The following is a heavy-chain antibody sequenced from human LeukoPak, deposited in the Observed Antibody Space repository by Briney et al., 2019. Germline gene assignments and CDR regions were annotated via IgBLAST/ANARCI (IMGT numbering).Heavy chain of an antibody. CDR3: TREVRSAWASFDP. Sequence: SETLSLTCAVSGGSISGSNWWTWIRQSPGKGLEWIGEMYHSGSSNYNPSLKSRVSISVDTSKNQFSLKLSSVTAADTAVYYCTREVRSAWASFDPWGQGTLVIVSS. J-gene: IGHJ5*02. D-gene: IGHD1-26*01. V-gene: IGHV4-4*02. CDR2: MYHSGSS. CDR1: GGSISGSNW.